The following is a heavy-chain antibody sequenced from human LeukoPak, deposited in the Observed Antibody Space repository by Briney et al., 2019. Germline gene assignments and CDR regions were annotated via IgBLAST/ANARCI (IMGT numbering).Heavy chain of an antibody. D-gene: IGHD6-19*01. CDR2: IYYSGST. V-gene: IGHV4-59*01. J-gene: IGHJ4*02. CDR1: GGSISSYD. CDR3: ARCIRYSSGWYFDY. Sequence: SETLSLTCTVSGGSISSYDWSWIRQPPGKGLEWIGYIYYSGSTNYNPSLKSRVTISVDTSKNQFSLTLSSVTAADTAVYYCARCIRYSSGWYFDYWGQGTLVTVSS.